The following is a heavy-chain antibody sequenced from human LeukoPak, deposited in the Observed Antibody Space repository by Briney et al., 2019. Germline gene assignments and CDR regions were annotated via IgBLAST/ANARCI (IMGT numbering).Heavy chain of an antibody. Sequence: SETLSLTCTVSGGSISSYYWGWIRQPPGKGLEWIGSIYYSGSTYYNPSLKSRVTISVDTSKNQFSLKLSSVTAADTAVYYCARHMAMDYDSSGYYPLGYWGQGTLVAVSS. J-gene: IGHJ4*02. CDR2: IYYSGST. D-gene: IGHD3-22*01. V-gene: IGHV4-39*01. CDR1: GGSISSYY. CDR3: ARHMAMDYDSSGYYPLGY.